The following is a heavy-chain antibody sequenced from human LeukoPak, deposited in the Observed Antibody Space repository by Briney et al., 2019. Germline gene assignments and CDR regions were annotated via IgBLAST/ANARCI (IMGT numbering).Heavy chain of an antibody. CDR3: ASHYYASSGYFDY. D-gene: IGHD3-22*01. V-gene: IGHV1-18*01. CDR2: ISDYNGNT. J-gene: IGHJ4*02. CDR1: GYTFPSYD. Sequence: ASVKVSCTASGYTFPSYDISWVRQAPGQGLEWMGWISDYNGNTNYAQKLQGRVTMTTDTSTSTAYMELRSLTSDDTAVYYCASHYYASSGYFDYWGQGTLVTVSS.